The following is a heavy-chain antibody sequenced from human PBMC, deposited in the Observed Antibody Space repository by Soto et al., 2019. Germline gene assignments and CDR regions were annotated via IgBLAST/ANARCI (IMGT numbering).Heavy chain of an antibody. J-gene: IGHJ6*02. CDR2: ISSSGSTI. V-gene: IGHV3-11*01. CDR1: GFTFSDYY. CDR3: ARVGGYCRGGSCRSGYYYGMDV. D-gene: IGHD2-15*01. Sequence: GGSLRLSCAASGFTFSDYYMSWIRQAPGKGLEWVSYISSSGSTIYYADSVKGRFTISRDNAKNSLYLQMNSLRAEDTAVYYCARVGGYCRGGSCRSGYYYGMDVWGQGTTVTVSS.